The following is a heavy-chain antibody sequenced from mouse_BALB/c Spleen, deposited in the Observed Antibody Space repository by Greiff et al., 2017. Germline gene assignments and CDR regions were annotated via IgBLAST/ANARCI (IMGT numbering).Heavy chain of an antibody. J-gene: IGHJ1*01. D-gene: IGHD1-1*02. Sequence: EVMLVESGGGLVQPGGSRKLSCAASGFTFSSFGMHWVRQAPEKGLEWVAYISSGSSTIYYADTVKGRFTISRDNPKNTLFLQMTSLRSEDTAMYYCARDGGGNFDVWGAGTTVTVSS. CDR1: GFTFSSFG. CDR3: ARDGGGNFDV. V-gene: IGHV5-17*02. CDR2: ISSGSSTI.